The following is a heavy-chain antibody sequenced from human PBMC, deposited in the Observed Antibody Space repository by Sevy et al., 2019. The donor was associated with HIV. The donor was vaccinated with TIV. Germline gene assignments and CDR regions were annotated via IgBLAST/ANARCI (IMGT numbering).Heavy chain of an antibody. J-gene: IGHJ4*02. V-gene: IGHV3-7*01. CDR1: GFTFSNYW. Sequence: GGSLRLSCAVSGFTFSNYWMSWVRQAPGKGLECVANINQDGGEKYYLDSVKGRFFVSRDNDKNSLFLHIDSLRAEDTAVYYCEREQITGAKPDYFDYWGQGTLVTVSS. CDR2: INQDGGEK. CDR3: EREQITGAKPDYFDY. D-gene: IGHD1-7*01.